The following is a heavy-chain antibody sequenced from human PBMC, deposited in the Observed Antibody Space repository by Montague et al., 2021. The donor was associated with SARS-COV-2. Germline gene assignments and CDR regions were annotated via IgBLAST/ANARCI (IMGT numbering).Heavy chain of an antibody. CDR2: IYSGGSST. V-gene: IGHV3-23*03. D-gene: IGHD3-22*01. J-gene: IGHJ4*02. CDR1: GFTFSSYA. CDR3: AKGYYYDTSGYLHPFDY. Sequence: SLRLSCAASGFTFSSYAMSWVRQAPGKGLEWVSVIYSGGSSTFYADSVKGRFTISRDKSKNTLYLQMNSLRAEDTAVYYCAKGYYYDTSGYLHPFDYWGQGTLVTVSS.